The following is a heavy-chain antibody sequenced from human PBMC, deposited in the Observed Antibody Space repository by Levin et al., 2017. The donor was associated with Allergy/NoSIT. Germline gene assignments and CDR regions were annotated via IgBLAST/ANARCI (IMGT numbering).Heavy chain of an antibody. CDR3: AISRIPRQARWFFDL. V-gene: IGHV1-69*02. J-gene: IGHJ2*01. CDR2: SIPLMDIA. Sequence: SVKVSCQASGDTFNSYTVTWVRQAPGQGLEWMGRSIPLMDIAHVAQRFQDRVTITADMSTSTVYMEISSLKYEDAAVYYCAISRIPRQARWFFDLWGRGTLVAVSS. CDR1: GDTFNSYT. D-gene: IGHD2-21*01.